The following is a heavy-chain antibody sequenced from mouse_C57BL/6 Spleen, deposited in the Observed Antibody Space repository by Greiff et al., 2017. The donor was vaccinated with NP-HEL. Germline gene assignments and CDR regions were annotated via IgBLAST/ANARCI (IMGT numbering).Heavy chain of an antibody. CDR1: GFSLSTFGMG. CDR3: SRIGDGYYGFAY. Sequence: QVTLKVSGPGLLQPSQSLSLTCSFSGFSLSTFGMGVGWLRQPSGMGLEWLAHIWWDDDKYYNPALKSRLTISKDTSNNQVILKIANVDPADTATYYCSRIGDGYYGFAYWGQGTLVTVSA. J-gene: IGHJ3*01. D-gene: IGHD2-3*01. V-gene: IGHV8-8*01. CDR2: IWWDDDK.